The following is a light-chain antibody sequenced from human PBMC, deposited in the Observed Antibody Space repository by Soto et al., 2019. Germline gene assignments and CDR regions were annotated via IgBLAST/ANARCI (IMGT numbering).Light chain of an antibody. Sequence: EIVLTQSPGTLSLSPGERATLSFRASQSVSSNYLAWYQQKPGQAPRFLIYGASSRATGVPDRFSGSGSGTGFTLTISRLEPEDFAVYYCQQYDDSPPWTFGQGTKVEIK. V-gene: IGKV3-20*01. CDR3: QQYDDSPPWT. CDR2: GAS. CDR1: QSVSSNY. J-gene: IGKJ1*01.